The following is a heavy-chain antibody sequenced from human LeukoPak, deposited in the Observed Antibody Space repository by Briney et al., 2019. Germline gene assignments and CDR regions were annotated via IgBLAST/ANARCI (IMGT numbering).Heavy chain of an antibody. CDR2: INKDGGEK. Sequence: LPGGSLRLSCAASGFTFSSYWMSWVRQAPGKGLEWVANINKDGGEKYYVDSVKGRFTISRDNSKSTLYLQMNSLRVEDTAIYYCAKGGRECSSTTCYTLYNWFDPWGQGTLVTVSS. CDR1: GFTFSSYW. J-gene: IGHJ5*02. CDR3: AKGGRECSSTTCYTLYNWFDP. V-gene: IGHV3-7*03. D-gene: IGHD2-2*02.